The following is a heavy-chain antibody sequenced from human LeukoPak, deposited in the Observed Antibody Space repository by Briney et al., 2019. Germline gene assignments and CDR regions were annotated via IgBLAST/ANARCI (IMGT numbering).Heavy chain of an antibody. Sequence: SETLSLTRTVSGDSVTTYYWSWIRQPPGKGLEWLGYVYYSGGATYNPSLKSRVTISVDTSKNQFSLRLSSVTAADTAVYYCARDGSNWSNDYYHGVDVWGQGTTVTVSS. CDR1: GDSVTTYY. J-gene: IGHJ6*02. V-gene: IGHV4-59*02. CDR3: ARDGSNWSNDYYHGVDV. CDR2: VYYSGGA. D-gene: IGHD4-11*01.